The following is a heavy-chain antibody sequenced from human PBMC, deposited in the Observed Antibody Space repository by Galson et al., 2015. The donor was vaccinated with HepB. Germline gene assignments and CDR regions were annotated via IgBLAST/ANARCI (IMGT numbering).Heavy chain of an antibody. Sequence: SLRLSCAASGFTFDDYAMHWVRQAPGKGLEWVSGISWNSGSIGYADSVKGRFTISRDNAKNSLYLQMNSLRAEDTALYYCAKDIGDGSGRYYYMDVWGKGTTVTVSS. CDR3: AKDIGDGSGRYYYMDV. CDR1: GFTFDDYA. CDR2: ISWNSGSI. D-gene: IGHD3-10*01. J-gene: IGHJ6*03. V-gene: IGHV3-9*01.